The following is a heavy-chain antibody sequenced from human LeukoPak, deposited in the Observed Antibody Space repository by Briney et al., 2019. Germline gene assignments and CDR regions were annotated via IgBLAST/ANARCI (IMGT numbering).Heavy chain of an antibody. CDR1: GGSVSSGSYY. V-gene: IGHV4-61*01. Sequence: SETPSLTCTVSGGSVSSGSYYWSWVRQPPGKGLEWIGYVHHTGSADYNPSLKSRVTISLDMSKSQFSLKLTSATAADTAVYYCARDSWDYIAMDVWGPGTTVTVSS. CDR3: ARDSWDYIAMDV. CDR2: VHHTGSA. J-gene: IGHJ6*02. D-gene: IGHD4/OR15-4a*01.